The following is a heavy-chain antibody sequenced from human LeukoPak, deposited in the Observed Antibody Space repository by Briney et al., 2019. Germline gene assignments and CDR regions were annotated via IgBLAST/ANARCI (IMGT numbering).Heavy chain of an antibody. CDR2: ISESGSGT. J-gene: IGHJ4*02. CDR3: AKDIAQGYTFGSIEQDY. D-gene: IGHD5-18*01. CDR1: GFTFDDYA. V-gene: IGHV3-23*01. Sequence: HPGGSLRLSCAASGFTFDDYAMHWVRQAPGKGLEWVSAISESGSGTYYADSVKGRFTISRDNSKDTLSLQMNSLRAEDTAVYYCAKDIAQGYTFGSIEQDYWGQGTLVTVSS.